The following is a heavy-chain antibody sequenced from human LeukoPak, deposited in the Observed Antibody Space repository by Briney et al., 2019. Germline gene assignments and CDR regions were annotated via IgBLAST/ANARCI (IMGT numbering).Heavy chain of an antibody. CDR2: ISYDGSHK. V-gene: IGHV3-30*18. CDR1: GFNFRNYG. Sequence: GGSLRLSCEASGFNFRNYGMHWVRQAPGKGLEWVAVISYDGSHKYYADSVKGRFTISRDNSKNTLYLQMNSLRAEDTAVYYCAKGPETGWYEYFQHWGQGTLVTVSS. J-gene: IGHJ1*01. D-gene: IGHD6-19*01. CDR3: AKGPETGWYEYFQH.